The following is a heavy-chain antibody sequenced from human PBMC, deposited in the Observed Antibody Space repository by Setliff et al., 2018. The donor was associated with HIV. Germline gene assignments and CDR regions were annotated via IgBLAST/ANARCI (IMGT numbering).Heavy chain of an antibody. V-gene: IGHV3-15*01. CDR3: TTDSGYARDY. D-gene: IGHD5-12*01. J-gene: IGHJ4*02. CDR1: GFTFNNAW. Sequence: PGGSLRLSCAASGFTFNNAWMSWVRQAPGKGLEWVGRIKIKTDGGTTDYAAPVKGRFTISRDDSKNTLYLQMNSLKTEDTAVYYCTTDSGYARDYWGQGTLVTVSS. CDR2: IKIKTDGGTT.